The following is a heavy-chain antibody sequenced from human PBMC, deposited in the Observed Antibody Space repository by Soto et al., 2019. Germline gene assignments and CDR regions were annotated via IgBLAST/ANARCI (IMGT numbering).Heavy chain of an antibody. D-gene: IGHD6-6*01. V-gene: IGHV5-51*01. Sequence: PVESVKISCKGCGYKFICYWIAWVRQMPGKGLEWMGIIYPGDSDTRYSPSFQGQVTISGDKSISTAYLQWSSLKASDTAMYYCARHRSSSSRDYFDFWAREPWSPSPQ. CDR2: IYPGDSDT. CDR1: GYKFICYW. CDR3: ARHRSSSSRDYFDF. J-gene: IGHJ4*02.